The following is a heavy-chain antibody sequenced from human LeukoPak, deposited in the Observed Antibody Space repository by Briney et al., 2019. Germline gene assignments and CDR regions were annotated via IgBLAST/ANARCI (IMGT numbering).Heavy chain of an antibody. J-gene: IGHJ4*02. D-gene: IGHD6-13*01. V-gene: IGHV4-39*01. CDR3: ARHDRIIASPLV. CDR2: IYYSGST. CDR1: GGSISSSSHN. Sequence: PSETLSLTCIVSGGSISSSSHNWGWIRQPPGKGLEWIGSIYYSGSTYYNPSLKSRLTISVDTSKNQFSLKLSSVTAADTAVYYCARHDRIIASPLVWGQGTLVTVSS.